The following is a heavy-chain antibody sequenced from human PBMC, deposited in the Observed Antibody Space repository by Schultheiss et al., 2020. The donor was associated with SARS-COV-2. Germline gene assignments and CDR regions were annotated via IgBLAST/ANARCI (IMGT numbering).Heavy chain of an antibody. Sequence: SETLSLTCTVSGGSISSYYWSWIRQPAGKGLEWIGRIYYSGSTYYNPSLKSRVTISVDTSKNQFSLKLSSVTAADTAVYYCARFGGPIAVAGIGDYWGQGTLVTVSS. V-gene: IGHV4-4*07. J-gene: IGHJ4*02. CDR1: GGSISSYY. D-gene: IGHD6-19*01. CDR3: ARFGGPIAVAGIGDY. CDR2: IYYSGST.